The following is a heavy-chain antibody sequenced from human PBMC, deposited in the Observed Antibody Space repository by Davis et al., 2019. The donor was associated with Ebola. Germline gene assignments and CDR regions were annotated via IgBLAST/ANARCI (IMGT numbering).Heavy chain of an antibody. CDR2: IYYSGST. J-gene: IGHJ4*02. CDR3: ARGCSSTSCYPGGGDY. Sequence: PSETLSLTCTVSGGSISSSSYYWGWIRQPPGKGLEWIGSIYYSGSTYYNPSLKSRVTISVDTSKNQFSLKLSSVTAADTAVYYCARGCSSTSCYPGGGDYWGQGTLVTVSS. D-gene: IGHD2-2*01. V-gene: IGHV4-39*07. CDR1: GGSISSSSYY.